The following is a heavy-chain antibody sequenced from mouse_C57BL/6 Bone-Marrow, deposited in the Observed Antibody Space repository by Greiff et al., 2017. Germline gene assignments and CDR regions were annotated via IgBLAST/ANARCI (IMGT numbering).Heavy chain of an antibody. V-gene: IGHV3-8*01. CDR2: IIYSGST. CDR3: ARSFFYYGSSYDAMDY. J-gene: IGHJ4*01. D-gene: IGHD1-1*01. CDR1: GYSITSDY. Sequence: EVKLQESGPGLAKPSQTLSLTCSVTGYSITSDYWNWIRKFPGNKLEYMGYIIYSGSTYYNPSLKSRISITRDTSKNQYYLQLNSVTTEDTATYYCARSFFYYGSSYDAMDYWGQGTSVTVSS.